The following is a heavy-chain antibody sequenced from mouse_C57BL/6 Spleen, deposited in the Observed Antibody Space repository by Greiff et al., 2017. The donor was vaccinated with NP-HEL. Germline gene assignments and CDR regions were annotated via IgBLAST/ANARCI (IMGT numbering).Heavy chain of an antibody. CDR2: IYPGDGDT. J-gene: IGHJ4*01. CDR1: GYAFSSSW. CDR3: ASPDLLYAMDD. Sequence: QVQLQQSGPELVKPGASVKISCKASGYAFSSSWMNWVKQRPGKGLEWIGRIYPGDGDTNYNGKFKGKATLTADKSSSTAYMQLSSLTSEDSAVYFCASPDLLYAMDDWGQGTSVTVSS. D-gene: IGHD2-1*01. V-gene: IGHV1-82*01.